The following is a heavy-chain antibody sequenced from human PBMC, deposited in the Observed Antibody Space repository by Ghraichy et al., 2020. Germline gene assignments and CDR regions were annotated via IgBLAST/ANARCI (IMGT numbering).Heavy chain of an antibody. CDR1: GGTFSSYA. CDR2: IIPIFGTA. CDR3: ARARAAAGENADY. Sequence: SVKVSCKASGGTFSSYAISWVRQAPGQGLEWMGGIIPIFGTANYAQKFQGRVTITADKSTSTAYMELSSLRSEDTAVYYCARARAAAGENADYWGQGTLVTVSS. J-gene: IGHJ4*02. D-gene: IGHD6-13*01. V-gene: IGHV1-69*06.